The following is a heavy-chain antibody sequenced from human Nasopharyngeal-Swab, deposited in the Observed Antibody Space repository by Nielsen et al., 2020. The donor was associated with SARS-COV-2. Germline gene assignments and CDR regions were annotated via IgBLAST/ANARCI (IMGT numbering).Heavy chain of an antibody. CDR3: VRRQWLVRPSTNYYYGMDV. D-gene: IGHD6-19*01. J-gene: IGHJ6*02. Sequence: WIRQPPGKGLEWIGEINHSGSTNYNPSLKSRVTISVDTSKKQFSLKLSSVTAADTAVYYCVRRQWLVRPSTNYYYGMDVWGQGTTVTVSS. CDR2: INHSGST. V-gene: IGHV4-34*01.